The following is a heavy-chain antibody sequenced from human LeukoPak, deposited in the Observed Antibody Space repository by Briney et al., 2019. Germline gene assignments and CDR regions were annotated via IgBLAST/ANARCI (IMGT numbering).Heavy chain of an antibody. J-gene: IGHJ4*02. CDR2: INPNSGDT. CDR1: GYTFTGYY. V-gene: IGHV1-2*02. CDR3: ARGSTLYYYRD. D-gene: IGHD3-10*01. Sequence: ASVNVSCTASGYTFTGYYMHCVRQAPGQGLEWMGWINPNSGDTDYAQKFQGRVTMTRDTSINTAYMELSRLRSDDTAVYYCARGSTLYYYRDWGQRTLVTVST.